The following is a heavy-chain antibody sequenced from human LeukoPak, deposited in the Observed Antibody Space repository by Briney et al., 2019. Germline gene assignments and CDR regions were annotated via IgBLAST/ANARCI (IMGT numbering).Heavy chain of an antibody. Sequence: GGSLRLSCAASGFSFNNYVMHWVRQALGKGLEWVAVISYDEKNKYYADSVKGRFTISRDNSKNTLYLQMNSLGTEDTAVYYCAREAGSGNFHDGAFDIWGQGTMVTVSS. D-gene: IGHD1-26*01. CDR2: ISYDEKNK. V-gene: IGHV3-30*04. CDR3: AREAGSGNFHDGAFDI. J-gene: IGHJ3*02. CDR1: GFSFNNYV.